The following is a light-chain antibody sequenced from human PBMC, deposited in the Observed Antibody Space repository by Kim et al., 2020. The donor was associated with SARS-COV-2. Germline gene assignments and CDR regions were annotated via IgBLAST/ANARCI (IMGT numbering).Light chain of an antibody. CDR3: CSYAGSYGYV. J-gene: IGLJ1*01. CDR1: SSDVGGYNY. V-gene: IGLV2-11*01. Sequence: QSALTQPRSVSGSPGQSVTISCTGTSSDVGGYNYVSWYQQHPGKAPKPMIYDVSKRPSGVPDRFSGSKSGNTASLTISGLQAEDEADYYCCSYAGSYGYVFGTGTKVTVL. CDR2: DVS.